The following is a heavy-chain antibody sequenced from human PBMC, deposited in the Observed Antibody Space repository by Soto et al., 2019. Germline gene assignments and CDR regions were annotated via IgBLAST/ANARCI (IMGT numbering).Heavy chain of an antibody. CDR2: IYYSGST. D-gene: IGHD6-25*01. Sequence: PSETLSLTCTVSGGSISSYYWSWIRQPPGKGLEWIGYIYYSGSTNYNPSLKSRVTISVDTSKNQFSLKLSSVTAADTAVYYCARRKPGYSSDWFDPWGQGTLVTVSS. V-gene: IGHV4-59*08. CDR1: GGSISSYY. CDR3: ARRKPGYSSDWFDP. J-gene: IGHJ5*02.